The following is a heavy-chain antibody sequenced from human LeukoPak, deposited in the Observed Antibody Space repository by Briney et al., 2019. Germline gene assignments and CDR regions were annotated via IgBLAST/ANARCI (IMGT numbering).Heavy chain of an antibody. V-gene: IGHV4-59*01. Sequence: SETLSLTCTVSGGSISSYYWSWIREPPGKGLGWVGYIYYSGSTNYNPSLKSRVTISVDTSKNQFSLKLSSVTAADTAVYYCARSDYGVFVYYFDCWGQGTLVTVSS. D-gene: IGHD4-17*01. CDR1: GGSISSYY. CDR2: IYYSGST. CDR3: ARSDYGVFVYYFDC. J-gene: IGHJ4*02.